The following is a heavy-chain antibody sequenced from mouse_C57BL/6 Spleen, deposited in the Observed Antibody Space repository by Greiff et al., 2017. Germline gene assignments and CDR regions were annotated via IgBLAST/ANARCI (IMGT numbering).Heavy chain of an antibody. J-gene: IGHJ2*01. CDR3: AGGSNSYYFDY. CDR2: IYPGGGYT. D-gene: IGHD2-5*01. V-gene: IGHV1-63*01. CDR1: GYTFTNYW. Sequence: QVQLQQSGAELVRPGTSVKLSCKASGYTFTNYWIGWAKQRPGHGLEWIGDIYPGGGYTNYNEKFKGKATLTADKSSSTAYMQVSSLTSEDSAIYYCAGGSNSYYFDYWGQGTTLTVSS.